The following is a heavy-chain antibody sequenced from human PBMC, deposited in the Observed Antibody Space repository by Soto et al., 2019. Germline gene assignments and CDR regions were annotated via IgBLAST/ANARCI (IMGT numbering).Heavy chain of an antibody. Sequence: QVQLVESGGGVVQPGRSLRLSCAASGFTFSSYGMHWVRQAPGKGLEWVAVIWYDGSNKYYADSVKGRFTISRDNSKNTVYLQMNSLRAEDTAVYYCAREDYGDYEFPSYYYYYGMDVWGQGTTVTVSS. J-gene: IGHJ6*02. D-gene: IGHD4-17*01. V-gene: IGHV3-33*01. CDR1: GFTFSSYG. CDR3: AREDYGDYEFPSYYYYYGMDV. CDR2: IWYDGSNK.